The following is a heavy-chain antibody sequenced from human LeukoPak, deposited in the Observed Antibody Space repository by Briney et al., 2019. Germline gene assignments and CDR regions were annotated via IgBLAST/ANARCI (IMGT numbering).Heavy chain of an antibody. CDR2: IRYDGNYK. D-gene: IGHD3-10*01. CDR1: GFRLSSYG. Sequence: GGSLRLSCAASGFRLSSYGMHWVRQAPGKGLEGVAFIRYDGNYKNYADSVKGRFTISRDSSKNTLYLQMNGLRPEDTAVYYCAKDGGVRGPDYYYYMDVWGKGTTVTISS. CDR3: AKDGGVRGPDYYYYMDV. V-gene: IGHV3-30*02. J-gene: IGHJ6*03.